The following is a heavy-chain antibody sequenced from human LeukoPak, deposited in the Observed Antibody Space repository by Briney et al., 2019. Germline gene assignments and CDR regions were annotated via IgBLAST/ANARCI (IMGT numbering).Heavy chain of an antibody. D-gene: IGHD3-10*01. J-gene: IGHJ4*02. Sequence: SETLSLTCTVSGGSISSYYWSWIRQPAGKGLEWIGRIYTSGSTNYNPSLKSRVTISVDTSKNQFSLKLNSVTAADTAMYYCARSELLWFGKVNSGFDFWGQGTLVTVSS. CDR3: ARSELLWFGKVNSGFDF. CDR2: IYTSGST. CDR1: GGSISSYY. V-gene: IGHV4-4*07.